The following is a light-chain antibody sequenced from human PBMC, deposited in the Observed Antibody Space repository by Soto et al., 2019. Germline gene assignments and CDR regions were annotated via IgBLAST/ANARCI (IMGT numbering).Light chain of an antibody. CDR3: QQYYNLPIT. Sequence: DIQMTQSPSSLSASVGDRVTITCHASQDIANYLNWYQQKPGKAPNLLIYDASILQTGVPSRFSGGGFGTDFTLTISSLQPEDIATYYCQQYYNLPITFGQGTRLEIK. J-gene: IGKJ5*01. CDR2: DAS. V-gene: IGKV1-33*01. CDR1: QDIANY.